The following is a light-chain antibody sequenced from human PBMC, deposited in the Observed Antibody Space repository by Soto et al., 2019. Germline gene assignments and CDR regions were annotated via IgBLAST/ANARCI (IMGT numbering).Light chain of an antibody. V-gene: IGKV3-15*01. J-gene: IGKJ1*01. CDR1: QSVSIN. CDR2: GAS. Sequence: TVLTQSPGTLSVFPGERASLSCRASQSVSINLAWYQQKPGQAPRLLIYGASTRATGIPARFSGSGSGTAFTLSINSLQSEDFAVYSCQEYDNWPPEGTFGQGTTVEV. CDR3: QEYDNWPPEGT.